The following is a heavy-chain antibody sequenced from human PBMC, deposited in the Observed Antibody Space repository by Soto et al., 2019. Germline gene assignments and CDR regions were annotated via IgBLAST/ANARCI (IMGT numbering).Heavy chain of an antibody. V-gene: IGHV3-23*01. Sequence: EVQLLESGGGLVQPGGSLRLSCTASGFTFSSPVMSWVRQAPGKGLEWVSAASARNSNTYYADSVKGRFTISRDNSKSTVYLQLDSLRFEDTAVYPCAKEKTSHGTLGYSSSWYGWFGAWGQGTLVVVSS. CDR3: AKEKTSHGTLGYSSSWYGWFGA. D-gene: IGHD6-13*01. CDR1: GFTFSSPV. CDR2: ASARNSNT. J-gene: IGHJ5*02.